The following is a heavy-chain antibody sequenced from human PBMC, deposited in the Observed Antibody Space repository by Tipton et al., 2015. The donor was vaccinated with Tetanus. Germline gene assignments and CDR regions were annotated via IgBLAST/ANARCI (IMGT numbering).Heavy chain of an antibody. J-gene: IGHJ4*02. CDR3: ARGPVAGTLGY. CDR2: IYTSGST. CDR1: GGSISSYY. Sequence: TLSLTCTVSGGSISSYYWSWIRQPAGKGLEWIGRIYTSGSTNYNPSLKSRVTISVGTSKNQFSLKLSSVTAADTAVYYCARGPVAGTLGYWGQGTLVTVSS. V-gene: IGHV4-4*07. D-gene: IGHD6-19*01.